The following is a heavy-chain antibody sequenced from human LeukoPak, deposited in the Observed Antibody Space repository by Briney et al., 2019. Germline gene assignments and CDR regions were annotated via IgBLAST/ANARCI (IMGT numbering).Heavy chain of an antibody. CDR1: GGSISSGDYY. D-gene: IGHD2-2*01. V-gene: IGHV4-30-4*01. Sequence: PSQTLSLTCTVSGGSISSGDYYWSWIRQPPGKGLEWIGYIYYSGSTYYNPSLKSRVTISVDTSKNQFSLKLSSVTAADTAVYYCARARATPAAIDLDPYYYYDMDVWGQGTTVTVSS. CDR3: ARARATPAAIDLDPYYYYDMDV. J-gene: IGHJ6*02. CDR2: IYYSGST.